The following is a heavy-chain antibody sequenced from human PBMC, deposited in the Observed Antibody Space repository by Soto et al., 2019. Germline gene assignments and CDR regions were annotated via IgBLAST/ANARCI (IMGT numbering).Heavy chain of an antibody. CDR3: AHNRGSDSSSSIYYCYYMDV. CDR1: GFPLNNRGVS. D-gene: IGHD6-6*01. Sequence: TGPTLVNPTRTLTLTCTFSGFPLNNRGVSVGWIRQPPGKALEWLALIYWDDDKRYSPSLKSRHTITKDTSKNQVVPTMTNMDPVDTATYYCAHNRGSDSSSSIYYCYYMDVWGKGTTVTVSS. CDR2: IYWDDDK. V-gene: IGHV2-5*02. J-gene: IGHJ6*03.